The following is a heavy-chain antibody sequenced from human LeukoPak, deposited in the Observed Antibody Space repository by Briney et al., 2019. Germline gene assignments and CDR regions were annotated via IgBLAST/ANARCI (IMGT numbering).Heavy chain of an antibody. CDR1: GYSFTNYW. CDR3: AREPDSSGYSFDY. Sequence: GESLKISCKASGYSFTNYWTAWVRQMPGKGLEWMGIIYPGDSDTRYSPSFQGQVTISADKSIGTAYLQWSSLKASDTAIYYCAREPDSSGYSFDYWGQGTLVTVSS. V-gene: IGHV5-51*01. D-gene: IGHD3-22*01. J-gene: IGHJ4*02. CDR2: IYPGDSDT.